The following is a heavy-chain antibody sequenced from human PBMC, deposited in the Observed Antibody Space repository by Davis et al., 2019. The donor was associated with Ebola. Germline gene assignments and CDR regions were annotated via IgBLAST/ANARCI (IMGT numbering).Heavy chain of an antibody. V-gene: IGHV3-21*01. CDR3: ARDFAYCSGGSCYSVYYYGMDV. CDR1: GFTFSSYS. D-gene: IGHD2-15*01. J-gene: IGHJ6*02. Sequence: GESLKISCAASGFTFSSYSMNWVRQAPGKGLEWVSSISSSSSYIYYADSVKGRFPISRDNAKNSLYLQMNSLRAEDTAVYYCARDFAYCSGGSCYSVYYYGMDVWGQGTTVTVSS. CDR2: ISSSSSYI.